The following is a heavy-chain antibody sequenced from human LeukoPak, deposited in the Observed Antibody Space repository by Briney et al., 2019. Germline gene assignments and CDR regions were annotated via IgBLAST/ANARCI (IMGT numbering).Heavy chain of an antibody. V-gene: IGHV3-48*03. D-gene: IGHD6-6*01. CDR1: EFTFTSYE. CDR3: ARGPSIAARYDAFDI. CDR2: ISSSGNTI. Sequence: PGGSLRLSCAASEFTFTSYELNWVRQAPGKGLEWVSYISSSGNTISYADSVKGRFTISRDNAKNSLYLQVISLRAEDTAVYYCARGPSIAARYDAFDIWGQGTMVTV. J-gene: IGHJ3*02.